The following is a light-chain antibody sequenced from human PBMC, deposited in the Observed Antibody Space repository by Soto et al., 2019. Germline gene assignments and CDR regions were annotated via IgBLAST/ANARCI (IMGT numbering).Light chain of an antibody. Sequence: QAVVTQPPSLSAATGQRVTISCSGSSSNIEKTYVSWYQQLPGTAPKLLIYEDNKRPSGIPDRFSGSKSGTSATLAITGLQTGDEAEYYCGTWDSSLSAWVFGGGTKLTVL. CDR3: GTWDSSLSAWV. J-gene: IGLJ3*02. CDR2: EDN. V-gene: IGLV1-51*02. CDR1: SSNIEKTY.